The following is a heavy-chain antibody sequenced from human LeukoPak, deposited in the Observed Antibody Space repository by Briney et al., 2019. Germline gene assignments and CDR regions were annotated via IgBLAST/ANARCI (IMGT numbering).Heavy chain of an antibody. CDR3: ARSWKLLQNFDS. V-gene: IGHV3-30*04. J-gene: IGHJ4*02. CDR2: ISYDGSNK. CDR1: GFTFSSYA. Sequence: GGSLRLSCAASGFTFSSYAMHWVRQAPGKGLEWVAVISYDGSNKYYADSVKGRFTISRDNSKNTLYLQMNNLRTEDTAVYFCARSWKLLQNFDSWGQGTRVTVS. D-gene: IGHD1-26*01.